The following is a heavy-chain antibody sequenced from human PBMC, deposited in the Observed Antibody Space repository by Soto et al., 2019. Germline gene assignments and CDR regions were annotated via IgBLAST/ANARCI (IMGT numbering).Heavy chain of an antibody. V-gene: IGHV4-59*01. Sequence: PSETLSLTCPVSGDSISTYYWRWIRQSPGKGLQWIGYIFYSGGTAYSPSLKSRVTISLDMSKKQISLRLTAVATADTATYFSAGLRLVQKVIDYWGQGTLVTVSS. J-gene: IGHJ4*02. CDR1: GDSISTYY. CDR2: IFYSGGT. CDR3: AGLRLVQKVIDY. D-gene: IGHD3-16*01.